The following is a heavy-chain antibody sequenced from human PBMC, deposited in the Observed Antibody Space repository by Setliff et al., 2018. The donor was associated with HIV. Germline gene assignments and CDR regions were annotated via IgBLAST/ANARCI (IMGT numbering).Heavy chain of an antibody. J-gene: IGHJ4*02. V-gene: IGHV7-4-1*01. CDR3: ARGPPSQVDY. CDR1: GYTFTDYY. CDR2: INTETGTP. Sequence: ASVKVSCKASGYTFTDYYIHWVRQAPGQGLEWMGWINTETGTPMYAQGFTGRFVFSLDTSISTAYLQIDSLNAEDTAVYYCARGPPSQVDYWGQGTLVTVSS.